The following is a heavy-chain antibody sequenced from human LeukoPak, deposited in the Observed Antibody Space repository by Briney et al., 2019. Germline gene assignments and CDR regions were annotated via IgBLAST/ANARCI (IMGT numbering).Heavy chain of an antibody. CDR2: ISYDGSNK. CDR3: ARPPYPNSGSFSPIDY. D-gene: IGHD1-26*01. CDR1: GFTFSSYA. Sequence: PGRSLRLSCAASGFTFSSYAMHWVRQAPGKGLEWVAVISYDGSNKYYADSVKGRFTISRDNSKNTLYLQMNSLRAEDTAVYYCARPPYPNSGSFSPIDYWGQGTLVTVSS. V-gene: IGHV3-30-3*01. J-gene: IGHJ4*02.